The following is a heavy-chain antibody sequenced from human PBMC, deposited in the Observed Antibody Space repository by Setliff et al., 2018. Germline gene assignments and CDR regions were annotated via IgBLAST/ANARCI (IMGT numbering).Heavy chain of an antibody. CDR2: ILYSGGA. Sequence: SETLSLTCTVSGGSISSSLYYWAFIRQPPGRGLEWIGSILYSGGAHSNPSLNSRVSISVDTSKNQFSLRLRSVTAADTAFYYCATSYLTLEAAFDVWGQGTMVTVSS. CDR1: GGSISSSLYY. D-gene: IGHD1-1*01. CDR3: ATSYLTLEAAFDV. V-gene: IGHV4-39*07. J-gene: IGHJ3*01.